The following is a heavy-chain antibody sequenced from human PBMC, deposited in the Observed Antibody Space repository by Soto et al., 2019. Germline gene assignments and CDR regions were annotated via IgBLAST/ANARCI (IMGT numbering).Heavy chain of an antibody. CDR1: GFTVSSNY. CDR3: TSSGFYYDSSGYYYGYYYYGMDV. V-gene: IGHV3-66*01. D-gene: IGHD3-22*01. Sequence: TGGSLRLSCAASGFTVSSNYMTWVRQAPGKGLEWVSVIYSGGSTNYADSVKGRFTISRDDSKNTLFLQMNSLKTEDTAVYYCTSSGFYYDSSGYYYGYYYYGMDVWGQGTTVTVSS. J-gene: IGHJ6*02. CDR2: IYSGGST.